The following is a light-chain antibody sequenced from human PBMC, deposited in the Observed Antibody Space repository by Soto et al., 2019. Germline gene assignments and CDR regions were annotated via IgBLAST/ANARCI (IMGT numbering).Light chain of an antibody. Sequence: QSVLTHSPSSSGSPGQSVTVSCTGTSSDVGGYNYVSWYQQHPGKAPKLMIYEVSKRPSGVPDRFSGSKSGNTASLTVSGLQAEDEADYYCSSYAGSTPYVFGTGTKATGL. CDR1: SSDVGGYNY. V-gene: IGLV2-8*01. CDR3: SSYAGSTPYV. J-gene: IGLJ1*01. CDR2: EVS.